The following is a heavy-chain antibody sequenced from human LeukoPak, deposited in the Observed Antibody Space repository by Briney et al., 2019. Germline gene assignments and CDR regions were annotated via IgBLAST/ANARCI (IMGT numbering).Heavy chain of an antibody. J-gene: IGHJ4*02. CDR1: GFTFSSYW. Sequence: GGSLRLSCAASGFTFSSYWMHWVRQAPGKGLVWVSRINSDGSSTSYADSVKGRFTISRDNAKNTLYLQMSILRAEDTAVYYCARGGAYSYGYLDYWGQGTLVTVSS. CDR2: INSDGSST. D-gene: IGHD5-18*01. CDR3: ARGGAYSYGYLDY. V-gene: IGHV3-74*01.